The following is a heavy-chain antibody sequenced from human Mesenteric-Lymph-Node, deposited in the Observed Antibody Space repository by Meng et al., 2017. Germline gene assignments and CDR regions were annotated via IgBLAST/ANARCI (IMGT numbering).Heavy chain of an antibody. D-gene: IGHD4-17*01. CDR1: GFTFGDYT. CDR3: SRDGDNLSYGMDV. CDR2: IRSKAYGGTT. J-gene: IGHJ6*02. V-gene: IGHV3-49*04. Sequence: GESLKISCTASGFTFGDYTMSWVRQAPGKGLEWVGFIRSKAYGGTTEYAASVKGRFTISRDDSKSIAYLQMNSLKTEDTAVYHCSRDGDNLSYGMDVWGQGTAVTVSS.